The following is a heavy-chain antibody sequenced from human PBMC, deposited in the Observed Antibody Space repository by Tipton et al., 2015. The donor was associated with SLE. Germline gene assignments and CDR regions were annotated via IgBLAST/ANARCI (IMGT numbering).Heavy chain of an antibody. CDR1: GYTFTSYG. CDR3: ARDPTDMATMVDDAFVI. CDR2: ISAYNGNT. Sequence: QVQLVQSGAEVKKPGASVKVSCKASGYTFTSYGISWVRQAPGQGLEWMGWISAYNGNTNYAQKLQGRVTMTTDTSTSTAYMELRSLRSDDTAVYYCARDPTDMATMVDDAFVIWGQGTMVTVSS. J-gene: IGHJ3*02. D-gene: IGHD5-24*01. V-gene: IGHV1-18*04.